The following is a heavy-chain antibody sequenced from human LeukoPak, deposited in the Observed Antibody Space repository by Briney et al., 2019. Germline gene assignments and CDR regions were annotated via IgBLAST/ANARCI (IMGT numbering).Heavy chain of an antibody. J-gene: IGHJ6*02. CDR3: ARSTPPELVNYYGMDV. Sequence: ASVKVSCKASGYAFTSYGISWVRQAPGQGLEWMGWISAYNGNTNYAQKLQGRVTMTTDTSTSTAYMELRSLRSDDTAVYYCARSTPPELVNYYGMDVWGQGTTVTVSS. V-gene: IGHV1-18*01. CDR1: GYAFTSYG. CDR2: ISAYNGNT. D-gene: IGHD6-13*01.